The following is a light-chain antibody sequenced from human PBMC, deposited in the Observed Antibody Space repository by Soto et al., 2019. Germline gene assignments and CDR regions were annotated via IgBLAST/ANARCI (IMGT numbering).Light chain of an antibody. CDR1: QSVSSS. V-gene: IGKV3-15*01. CDR3: QQYIDWPPGT. Sequence: EIVVTQSPATLSVSPGERVTLSCRASQSVSSSLAWYQQRPGQAPRLLIYDTSTRAAGISARFSGSGSGTEFTLTISGLQSEDFAVYYCQQYIDWPPGTFGQGTKVDIK. J-gene: IGKJ1*01. CDR2: DTS.